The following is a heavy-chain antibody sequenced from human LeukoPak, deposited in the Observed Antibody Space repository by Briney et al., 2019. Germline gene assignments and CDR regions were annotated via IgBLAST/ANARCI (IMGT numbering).Heavy chain of an antibody. CDR2: IRYDGSNK. J-gene: IGHJ6*03. V-gene: IGHV3-30*02. CDR3: ARDQGYSGYDRYYYYMDV. CDR1: GFTFSSYG. D-gene: IGHD5-12*01. Sequence: GGSLRLSCAASGFTFSSYGMHWVRQAPGKGLEWVAFIRYDGSNKYYADSVKGRFTISRDNSKNTLYLQMNSLRAEDTAVYYCARDQGYSGYDRYYYYMDVWGKGTTVTVSS.